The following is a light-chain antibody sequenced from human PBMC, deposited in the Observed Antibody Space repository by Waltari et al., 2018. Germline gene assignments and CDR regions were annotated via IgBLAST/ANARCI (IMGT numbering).Light chain of an antibody. CDR2: GAS. V-gene: IGKV3-20*01. J-gene: IGKJ2*01. Sequence: PSQRLATLYLAWLQEKPGLPPRLRVYGASSRAAGIPERCRGSVSGTDFALTSSRLEPEDCAMYSCQQYGSSILYTFGQGTKLEIK. CDR1: QRLATLY. CDR3: QQYGSSILYT.